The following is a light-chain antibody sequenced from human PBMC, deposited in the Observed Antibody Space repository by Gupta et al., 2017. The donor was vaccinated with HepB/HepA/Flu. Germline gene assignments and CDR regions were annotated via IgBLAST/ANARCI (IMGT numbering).Light chain of an antibody. CDR3: QKDNSAPFT. Sequence: DIQLTQSPSSLSASVGDRVTITCRASQAISNYLAWYQQKPGKGPKLLIYAASTLQSGVPSRFSGSGSGTDFTLTISSLQPEDVATYYCQKDNSAPFTFGGGTKVEIK. J-gene: IGKJ4*02. CDR2: AAS. CDR1: QAISNY. V-gene: IGKV1-27*01.